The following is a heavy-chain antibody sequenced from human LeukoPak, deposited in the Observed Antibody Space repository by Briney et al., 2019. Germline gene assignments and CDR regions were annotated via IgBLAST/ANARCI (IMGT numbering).Heavy chain of an antibody. Sequence: GGSLRLSCAASGFTFSSYAMSWVRQAPGKGLEWVSAISGSGGSTYYADSVKGRFTISRDNSKNTLYLQMNSLRAEDTAVYYCAKSRSDIVVVPAAIYYYYYYMDVWRKGTTVTVSS. CDR1: GFTFSSYA. CDR2: ISGSGGST. CDR3: AKSRSDIVVVPAAIYYYYYYMDV. J-gene: IGHJ6*03. V-gene: IGHV3-23*01. D-gene: IGHD2-2*01.